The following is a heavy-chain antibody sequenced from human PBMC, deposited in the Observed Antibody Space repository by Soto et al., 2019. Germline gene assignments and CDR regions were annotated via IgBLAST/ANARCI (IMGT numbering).Heavy chain of an antibody. CDR3: VRRGGLHCDRTSCSYPYYHGMDV. J-gene: IGHJ6*02. Sequence: GGSVKGSCQAFGYTLTSYGIHLVRPGPRQKVGWVGGINAGNGNTKYSQKFQGRVTITRDTSASTAYMELSSLRAEDTAVYYCVRRGGLHCDRTSCSYPYYHGMDVWGQGTTVTVSS. D-gene: IGHD2-2*01. CDR1: GYTLTSYG. V-gene: IGHV1-3*01. CDR2: INAGNGNT.